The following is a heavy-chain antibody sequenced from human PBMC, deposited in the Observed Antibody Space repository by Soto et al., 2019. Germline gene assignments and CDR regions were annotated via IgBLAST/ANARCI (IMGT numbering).Heavy chain of an antibody. CDR3: ARDNPVGATTSWFDP. D-gene: IGHD1-26*01. J-gene: IGHJ5*02. CDR1: GGSISSYY. V-gene: IGHV4-59*01. Sequence: SETLSLTCTVSGGSISSYYWSWIRQPPGKGLEWIGYIYYSGSTNYNPSLKSRVTISVDTSKNQFSLKLSSVTAADTAVYYCARDNPVGATTSWFDPWGQGTLVT. CDR2: IYYSGST.